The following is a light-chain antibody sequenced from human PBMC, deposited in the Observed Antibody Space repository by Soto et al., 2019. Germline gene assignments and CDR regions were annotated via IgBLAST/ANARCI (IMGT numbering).Light chain of an antibody. CDR3: SSDTSSSTLVV. V-gene: IGLV2-14*01. J-gene: IGLJ2*01. CDR1: SSDVGGYNY. Sequence: QSALTQPASVSGSPGQSITISFTGTSSDVGGYNYVSWYHQHPGKAPKLMIYDVSNRPSGVSNRVSGYKSGNTASLTISGVQAEEEADYDCSSDTSSSTLVVFGGGTKVTVL. CDR2: DVS.